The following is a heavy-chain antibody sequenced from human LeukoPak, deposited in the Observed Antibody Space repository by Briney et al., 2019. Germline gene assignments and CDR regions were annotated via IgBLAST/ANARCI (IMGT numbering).Heavy chain of an antibody. V-gene: IGHV4-34*01. D-gene: IGHD4-23*01. Sequence: SETLSLTCAVYGGSFSGYYRSWIRQPPGKGLEWIGEINHSGSTNYNPSLKSRVTISVDTSKNQFSLKLSSVTAADTAVYYCARDGYGGNLAYWGQGTLVTVSS. J-gene: IGHJ4*02. CDR1: GGSFSGYY. CDR3: ARDGYGGNLAY. CDR2: INHSGST.